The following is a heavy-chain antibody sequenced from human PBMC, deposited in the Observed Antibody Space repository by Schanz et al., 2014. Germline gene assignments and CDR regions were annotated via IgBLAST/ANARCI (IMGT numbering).Heavy chain of an antibody. V-gene: IGHV3-15*01. D-gene: IGHD3-10*01. CDR2: IKSKTDGGTR. J-gene: IGHJ4*02. CDR3: TADLWFGAVWGVW. CDR1: GFTLNNAW. Sequence: EVQLVESGGGLVQPGKSLRLSCATSGFTLNNAWMNWVRQAPGKGLQWVARIKSKTDGGTRDYAAPVKGRFTISTDDSKNTVYLQMNSLQTEDTAVYYCTADLWFGAVWGVWWGQGTLVTVSS.